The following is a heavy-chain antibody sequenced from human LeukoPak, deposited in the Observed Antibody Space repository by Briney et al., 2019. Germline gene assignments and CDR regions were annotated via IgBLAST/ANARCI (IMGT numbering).Heavy chain of an antibody. CDR3: ARDYYDSSGYNSGFDY. J-gene: IGHJ4*02. D-gene: IGHD3-22*01. CDR1: VGSISSSSYY. CDR2: IYCSGNN. V-gene: IGHV4-39*02. Sequence: SETLSLTCTVSVGSISSSSYYGGCIPQPPGKGLEWIGSIYCSGNNYSNPSRKGRVTISVDTSKNQFSLRLCSVTAADTAVYYCARDYYDSSGYNSGFDYWGEGSPVSVSS.